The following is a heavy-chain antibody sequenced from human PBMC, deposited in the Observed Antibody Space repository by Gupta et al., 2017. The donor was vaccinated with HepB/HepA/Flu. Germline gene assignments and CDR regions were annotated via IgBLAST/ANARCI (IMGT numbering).Heavy chain of an antibody. CDR1: GFIFSIYE. J-gene: IGHJ4*02. CDR2: LGSATDAK. CDR3: ARSPESGYEFDL. V-gene: IGHV3-48*03. Sequence: EVQLVESGGALVQPGGSLRLSCRGPGFIFSIYEMNWVRQAPGKGLEWVSFLGSATDAKYYADSVEGRFSISRDNAKNSMYLQMDSLRVEDTGLYYCARSPESGYEFDLWGQGTLVTVSS. D-gene: IGHD5-12*01.